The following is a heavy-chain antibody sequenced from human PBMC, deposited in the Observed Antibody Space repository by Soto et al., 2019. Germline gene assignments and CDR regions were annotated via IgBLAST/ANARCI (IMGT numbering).Heavy chain of an antibody. CDR3: AKHEGYCSTTTCSNFDY. CDR2: IYPGDSDS. D-gene: IGHD2-2*01. Sequence: PGESLKISCKGSGFTLTSYWIAWVRQMPGKGLEWMGIIYPGDSDSSYSPSFQGQVTISADKSITTAYLHWSSLKASDTAIYYCAKHEGYCSTTTCSNFDYWGQGTLVTVSS. J-gene: IGHJ4*02. V-gene: IGHV5-51*01. CDR1: GFTLTSYW.